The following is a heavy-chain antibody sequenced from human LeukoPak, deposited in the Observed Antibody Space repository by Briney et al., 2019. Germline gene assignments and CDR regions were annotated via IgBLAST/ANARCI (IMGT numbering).Heavy chain of an antibody. V-gene: IGHV4-59*07. Sequence: SDTLSLTCTVSCGSMTNFYWSWVRQPPGKGLEWIGYVYYSGNSDYTPSLKSRVTISVDTSKNQFSLKLTSVPAADTAVYYCARGGWSMDYWGRGTLVTVSS. CDR2: VYYSGNS. D-gene: IGHD6-19*01. CDR1: CGSMTNFY. CDR3: ARGGWSMDY. J-gene: IGHJ4*02.